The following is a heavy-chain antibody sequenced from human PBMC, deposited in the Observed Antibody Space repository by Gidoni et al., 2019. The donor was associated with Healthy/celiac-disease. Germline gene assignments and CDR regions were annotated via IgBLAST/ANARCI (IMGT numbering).Heavy chain of an antibody. Sequence: QVQLQESGPGLVKPSQTLSLTCTVPGRSISSGDYYWSWIRQPPGPGLEWIGYIYYSGSTYYNLSLKSRVTISVDTSKNQFALKLSSVTAADTAVYYCARADGVVVAAIDYWGQGTLVTVSS. CDR2: IYYSGST. V-gene: IGHV4-30-4*01. CDR1: GRSISSGDYY. CDR3: ARADGVVVAAIDY. J-gene: IGHJ4*02. D-gene: IGHD2-15*01.